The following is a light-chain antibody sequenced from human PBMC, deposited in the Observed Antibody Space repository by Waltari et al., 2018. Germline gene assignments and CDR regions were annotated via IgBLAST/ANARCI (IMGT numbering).Light chain of an antibody. Sequence: DIQMTQSPSSLSASVGDRVTITCRASENVNNYLNWYQQKPGKAPKLLIQKASTLQSGVPSRFSGSGSGTDYTFTITSLQSEDVATYYCQHGYLTPLTFGGGTKVEIK. CDR3: QHGYLTPLT. CDR2: KAS. CDR1: ENVNNY. V-gene: IGKV1-39*01. J-gene: IGKJ4*01.